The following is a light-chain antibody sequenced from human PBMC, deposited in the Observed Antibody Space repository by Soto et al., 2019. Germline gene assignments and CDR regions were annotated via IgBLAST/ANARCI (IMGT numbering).Light chain of an antibody. J-gene: IGLJ2*01. Sequence: QSVLTQPASVSGSPGQSITISCTGTSSDVGSYNLVSWYQQHPGKAPKLMIYEGSRRPSGVSNRFSGPKSGNTASLTISGLQAEDEADYYCCSYAGSSTLDVVFGGGTKLTVL. CDR3: CSYAGSSTLDVV. CDR2: EGS. CDR1: SSDVGSYNL. V-gene: IGLV2-23*01.